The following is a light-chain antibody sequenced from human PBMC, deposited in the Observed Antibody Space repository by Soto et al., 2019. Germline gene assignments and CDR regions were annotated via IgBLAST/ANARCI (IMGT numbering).Light chain of an antibody. CDR2: GAS. CDR1: QSVSSSY. V-gene: IGKV3-20*01. Sequence: EIVLTQSPGTLSLSPGERATLSCRASQSVSSSYLAWYQQKPGQAPRLLIYGASSRATGIQDRFRGSGSGRDLTVTISRREPEDIVVYYWRQYGISPITVVQVTRLEIK. CDR3: RQYGISPIT. J-gene: IGKJ5*01.